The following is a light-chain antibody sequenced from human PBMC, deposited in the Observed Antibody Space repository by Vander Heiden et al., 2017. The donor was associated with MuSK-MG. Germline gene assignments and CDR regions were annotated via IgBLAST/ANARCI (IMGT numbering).Light chain of an antibody. Sequence: QSLLPHPPSVSGAPRQRVTIPCTGISSNIGAGYDVHWYQQLPGTAHTLLLVSNSNRPSAVPDRFSGSNSGTCASPAITGLQAEDEAEYYCQSYASSLSGYGVFGGGTKLTVL. V-gene: IGLV1-40*01. CDR1: SSNIGAGYD. CDR3: QSYASSLSGYGV. J-gene: IGLJ2*01. CDR2: SNS.